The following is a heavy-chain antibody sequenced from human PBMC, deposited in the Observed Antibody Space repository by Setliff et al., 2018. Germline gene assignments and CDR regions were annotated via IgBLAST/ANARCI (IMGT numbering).Heavy chain of an antibody. CDR1: DGSMTSGSYY. CDR2: VYYSGTA. V-gene: IGHV4-39*06. Sequence: LSLTCSVSDGSMTSGSYYWGWIRQPPGKGLEWIGSVYYSGTAYYNPSLKSRLYMSVDTSKNQFTLKVISVTAADTAVYYCARLSCSSNSCPFDYWVQGTLVTVSS. CDR3: ARLSCSSNSCPFDY. D-gene: IGHD2-2*01. J-gene: IGHJ4*02.